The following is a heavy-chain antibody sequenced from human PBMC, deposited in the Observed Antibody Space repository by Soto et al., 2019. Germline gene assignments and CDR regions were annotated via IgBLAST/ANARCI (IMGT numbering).Heavy chain of an antibody. CDR3: ACLAWFGDPVPPFDC. J-gene: IGHJ4*02. Sequence: GGSLRLSCAASGFTFRTYAMSWVRQVPGKGLEWVSGVSGSGGSTNHADSVKGRFTVSRDNSKNTLYLQMNSLRAEDTAVYYCACLAWFGDPVPPFDCWGQGTVVTVSS. D-gene: IGHD3-10*01. CDR1: GFTFRTYA. CDR2: VSGSGGST. V-gene: IGHV3-23*01.